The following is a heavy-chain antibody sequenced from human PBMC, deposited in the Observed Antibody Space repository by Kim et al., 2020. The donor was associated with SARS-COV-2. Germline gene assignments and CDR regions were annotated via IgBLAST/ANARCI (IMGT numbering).Heavy chain of an antibody. CDR1: GGSFSGYY. CDR3: ARGRSPRYCSSTSCASANFDY. Sequence: SETLSLTCAVYGGSFSGYYWSWIRQPPGKGLEWIGEINHSGSTNYNPSLKSRVTISVDTSKNQFSLKLSSVTAADTAVYYCARGRSPRYCSSTSCASANFDYWGQGTLVTVSS. CDR2: INHSGST. V-gene: IGHV4-34*01. J-gene: IGHJ4*02. D-gene: IGHD2-2*01.